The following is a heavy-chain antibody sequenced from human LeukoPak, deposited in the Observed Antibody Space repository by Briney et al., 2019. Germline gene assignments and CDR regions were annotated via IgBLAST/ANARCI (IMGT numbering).Heavy chain of an antibody. Sequence: GGSLRLSCAASGFTFSSYAMHWVRQAPGKGLEWVAVISYDGSNKYYADSVKGRFTISRDNSKNTLYLQMNSLRAEDTAVYYCARASYGSASPWGQVTLVTVSS. CDR1: GFTFSSYA. CDR3: ARASYGSASP. CDR2: ISYDGSNK. J-gene: IGHJ5*02. D-gene: IGHD3-10*01. V-gene: IGHV3-30-3*01.